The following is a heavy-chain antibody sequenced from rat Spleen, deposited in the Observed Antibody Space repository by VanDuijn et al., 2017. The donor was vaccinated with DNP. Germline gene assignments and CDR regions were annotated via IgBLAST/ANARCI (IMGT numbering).Heavy chain of an antibody. CDR2: IKAKSNNYAT. CDR3: ARPDY. Sequence: EVQVLESGGGLVQPGNSLKLSCATSGFTFSTAWMYWYRQFPEKRLEWVARIKAKSNNYATDYTESVKGRFTISRDDSKSTLYLQMDSLRSEDTATYYCARPDYWGQGVMVTVSS. CDR1: GFTFSTAW. V-gene: IGHV6-6*01. J-gene: IGHJ2*01.